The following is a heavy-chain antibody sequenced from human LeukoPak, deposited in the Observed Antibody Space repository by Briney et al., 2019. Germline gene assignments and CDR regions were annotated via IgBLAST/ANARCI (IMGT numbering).Heavy chain of an antibody. J-gene: IGHJ6*02. D-gene: IGHD6-13*01. CDR3: ARGGYSSSWLYYYDGMDV. V-gene: IGHV4-59*12. CDR2: IYSSGST. Sequence: SETLSLTCAVSGGSISSYYWSWIRQPPGKGLEWIGYIYSSGSTNYNPSLKSRVTISVDTSKNQFSLKLSSVTAADTAVYYCARGGYSSSWLYYYDGMDVWGQGTTVTVSS. CDR1: GGSISSYY.